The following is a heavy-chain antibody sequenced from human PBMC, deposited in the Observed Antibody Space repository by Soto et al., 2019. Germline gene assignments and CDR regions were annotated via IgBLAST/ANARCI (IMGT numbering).Heavy chain of an antibody. CDR3: AKLAGAPNYYYYGMDV. J-gene: IGHJ6*02. V-gene: IGHV3-23*01. D-gene: IGHD2-15*01. Sequence: EVQLLESGGGLVQPGGSLRLSCAASGFTFSSYAMSWVRQAPGKGLEWVSAISGSGGSTYYADSVEGRFTISRDNSKNTLYLQMNSLRAEDTAVYYCAKLAGAPNYYYYGMDVWGQGTTVTVSS. CDR1: GFTFSSYA. CDR2: ISGSGGST.